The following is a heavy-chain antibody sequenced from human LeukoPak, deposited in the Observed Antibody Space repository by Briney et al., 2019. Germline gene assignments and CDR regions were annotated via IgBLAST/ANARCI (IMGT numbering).Heavy chain of an antibody. CDR1: GGSISSSSYY. J-gene: IGHJ6*03. V-gene: IGHV4-39*01. CDR3: AKVWDCGGDCWTNPYYMDV. Sequence: SETLSLTCTVSGGSISSSSYYWGWIRQPPGKGLEWIGSIYYSGSTYYNPSLKSRVTISVDTSKNQFSLKLSSVTAADTAVYYCAKVWDCGGDCWTNPYYMDVWGKGTTVTVSS. D-gene: IGHD2-21*02. CDR2: IYYSGST.